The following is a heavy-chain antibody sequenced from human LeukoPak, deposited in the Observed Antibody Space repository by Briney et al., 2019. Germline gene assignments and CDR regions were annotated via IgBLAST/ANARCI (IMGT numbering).Heavy chain of an antibody. CDR3: ARYLYYYDGDWFDP. J-gene: IGHJ5*02. CDR1: GYTFTGYY. V-gene: IGHV1-2*02. Sequence: GASVKVSCKASGYTFTGYYMHWVRQAPGQGLEWMGWINPNSGGTNYAQKFQGRVTMTRDTSISTAYMELSRLRSDDTAVYYCARYLYYYDGDWFDPWGQGTLVTVSS. D-gene: IGHD3-22*01. CDR2: INPNSGGT.